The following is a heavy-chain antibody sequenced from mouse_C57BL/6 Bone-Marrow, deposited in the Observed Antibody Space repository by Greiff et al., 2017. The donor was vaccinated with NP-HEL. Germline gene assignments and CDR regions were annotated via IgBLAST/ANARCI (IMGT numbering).Heavy chain of an antibody. Sequence: EVQGVESGPGLAKPSQTLSLTCSVTGYSITRDYWNWIRKFPGNKLEYMGYISYSGSTYYNPSLKSRISITRDTSKNQYYLQLNSVTTEDTATYYCARLRGVLMDYWGQGTTLTVSS. J-gene: IGHJ2*01. CDR3: ARLRGVLMDY. CDR1: GYSITRDY. V-gene: IGHV3-8*01. D-gene: IGHD1-1*01. CDR2: ISYSGST.